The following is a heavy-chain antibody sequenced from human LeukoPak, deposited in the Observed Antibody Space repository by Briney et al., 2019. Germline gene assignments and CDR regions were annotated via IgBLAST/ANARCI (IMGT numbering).Heavy chain of an antibody. CDR1: GFTFSSYS. V-gene: IGHV3-21*01. J-gene: IGHJ1*01. CDR2: ISSSSSYI. Sequence: KTGGSLRLSCAASGFTFSSYSMNWVRQAPGEGLEWVSSISSSSSYIYYADSVKGRFTISRDNAKNSLYLQMNSLRAEDTAVYYCARDLRKLDYFQHWGQGTLVTVSS. CDR3: ARDLRKLDYFQH.